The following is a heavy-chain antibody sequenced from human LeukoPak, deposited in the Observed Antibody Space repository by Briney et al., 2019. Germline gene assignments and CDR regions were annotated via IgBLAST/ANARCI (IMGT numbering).Heavy chain of an antibody. D-gene: IGHD3-10*01. V-gene: IGHV3-48*01. CDR2: ISSRSSTI. CDR1: GFTFSSYS. CDR3: AKDVRGYGSGSSDY. Sequence: GGSLRLSCVVSGFTFSSYSMSWVRQAPGKGLEWVSYISSRSSTIYYADSVKGRFTISRDNAKNSLYLQMNSLRAEDTAVYYCAKDVRGYGSGSSDYWGQGTLVTVSS. J-gene: IGHJ4*02.